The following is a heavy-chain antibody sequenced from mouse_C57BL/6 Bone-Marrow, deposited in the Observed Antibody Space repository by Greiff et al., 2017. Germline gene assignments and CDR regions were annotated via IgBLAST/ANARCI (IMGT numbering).Heavy chain of an antibody. CDR3: AMTLFDY. CDR2: IPPSDSDT. Sequence: QVQLQQPGAELVKPGASVKVSCTASGSTFTSYWMHWVKQRPGQGLEWIGRIPPSDSDTNYNQKFKGKATLTVDKSSSTPYMQLSRLTSEDSAVYYCAMTLFDYWGQGTTLTVSS. V-gene: IGHV1-74*01. CDR1: GSTFTSYW. J-gene: IGHJ2*01.